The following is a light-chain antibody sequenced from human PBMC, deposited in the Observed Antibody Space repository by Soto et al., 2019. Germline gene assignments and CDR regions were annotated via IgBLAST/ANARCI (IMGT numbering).Light chain of an antibody. CDR3: MQTLQSPWT. Sequence: DIVMTQSPLSLPVTPGEPASISCRSSQSLLHSNGYNYLDWYLQKPGQSPQLLICMGSNRASGVPDRFRGSGSGTDFTLTISRVEAEDFGVYYCMQTLQSPWTFGHGTQVDIK. CDR2: MGS. V-gene: IGKV2-28*01. CDR1: QSLLHSNGYNY. J-gene: IGKJ1*01.